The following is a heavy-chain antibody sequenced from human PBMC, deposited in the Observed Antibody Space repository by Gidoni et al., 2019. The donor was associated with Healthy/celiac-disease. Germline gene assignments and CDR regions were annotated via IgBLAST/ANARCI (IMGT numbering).Heavy chain of an antibody. Sequence: QVQLQQWGAGLLKPSETLSLTCAVYGGSFSGYYWSWIRQPPGKGLEWIGEINHSGSTNYNPSLKSRVTISVDTSKNQFSLKLSSVTAADTAVYYCAARKDTAMEYYFDYWGQGTLVTVSS. CDR3: AARKDTAMEYYFDY. J-gene: IGHJ4*02. V-gene: IGHV4-34*01. CDR2: INHSGST. CDR1: GGSFSGYY. D-gene: IGHD5-18*01.